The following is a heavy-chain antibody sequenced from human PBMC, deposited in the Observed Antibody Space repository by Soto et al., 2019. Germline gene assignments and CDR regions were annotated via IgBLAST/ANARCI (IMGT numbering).Heavy chain of an antibody. J-gene: IGHJ4*02. D-gene: IGHD1-1*01. Sequence: ITLKETGPTLVNPTETLPLTCTFSGFSFTTTRMGVGGTRQPHSKALEWLAIIYCDGESRYNPLLSRRLTLTDDKCNTQVVLTMPNTDPKVSAKYYCAHRDSTGTPTYFDSWGQGIPVTVAS. CDR2: IYCDGES. V-gene: IGHV2-5*02. CDR3: AHRDSTGTPTYFDS. CDR1: GFSFTTTRMG.